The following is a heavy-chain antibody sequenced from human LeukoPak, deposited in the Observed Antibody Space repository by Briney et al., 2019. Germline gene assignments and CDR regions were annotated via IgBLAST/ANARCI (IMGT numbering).Heavy chain of an antibody. CDR3: AKDLRAVAGRGPFDY. Sequence: GGSLRLSCAASGFTFSDYYMSWIRQAPGKGLEWVSYISSSGSTIYYADSVKGRFTISRDNAKNSLYLQMNSLRAEDTAVYYCAKDLRAVAGRGPFDYWGQGTLVTVSS. CDR2: ISSSGSTI. V-gene: IGHV3-11*01. J-gene: IGHJ4*02. CDR1: GFTFSDYY. D-gene: IGHD6-19*01.